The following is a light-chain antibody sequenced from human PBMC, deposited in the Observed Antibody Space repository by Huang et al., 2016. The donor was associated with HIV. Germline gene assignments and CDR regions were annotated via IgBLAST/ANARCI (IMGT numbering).Light chain of an antibody. J-gene: IGKJ2*03. CDR1: QSVLSPSNNRNH. Sequence: DIAMTQSPDSLAVSLGERATISCVSSQSVLSPSNNRNHLAWYQQKPRQPPKLLIYWASTRESWVPDRFRGSGSATDFTLTIDNLQAEDVALYFCQQYYSIPGFGQGTYVEV. CDR3: QQYYSIPG. V-gene: IGKV4-1*01. CDR2: WAS.